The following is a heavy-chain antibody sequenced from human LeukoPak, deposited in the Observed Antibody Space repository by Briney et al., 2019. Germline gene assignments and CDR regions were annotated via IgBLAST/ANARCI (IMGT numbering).Heavy chain of an antibody. V-gene: IGHV3-66*02. J-gene: IGHJ5*02. CDR1: GFIVNSCA. Sequence: GGSLRLSCAASGFIVNSCAMSWVRQAPGKGLAWVSLIYSDGVTQYADSVKGRFTISRDNSKNTLYLQMNSLRDEDTAVYFCARDRAEGKTWVEFDPWGQGTLVTVSS. CDR3: ARDRAEGKTWVEFDP. CDR2: IYSDGVT.